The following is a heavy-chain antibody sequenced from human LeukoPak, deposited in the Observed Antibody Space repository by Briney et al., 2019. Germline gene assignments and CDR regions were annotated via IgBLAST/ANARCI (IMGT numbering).Heavy chain of an antibody. V-gene: IGHV3-7*01. CDR1: GFTFSSYR. J-gene: IGHJ4*02. CDR3: ARELYRINDF. Sequence: PGGSLRLSCAASGFTFSSYRMSWVRQAPGKGLEGVANIKQDGRATYYVDSVKGRFTISRDNAKNSLYLQMNRLRGEDTAVYYCARELYRINDFWGQGTLVTVSS. D-gene: IGHD2-2*02. CDR2: IKQDGRAT.